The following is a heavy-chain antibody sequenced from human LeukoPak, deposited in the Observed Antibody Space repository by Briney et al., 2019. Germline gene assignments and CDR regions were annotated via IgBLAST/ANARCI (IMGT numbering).Heavy chain of an antibody. CDR1: GFTFNNSW. D-gene: IGHD4-17*01. V-gene: IGHV3-74*01. J-gene: IGHJ4*02. CDR2: IISDGTST. Sequence: GGSLRLSCTASGFTFNNSWMHWVRQAPGKGLLWVSRIISDGTSTSYADSVKGRFTISRDNAKNTLYLQMNSLRAEDTAVYYCARPLGPRNTVTTPAPFDYWGQGTLVTVSS. CDR3: ARPLGPRNTVTTPAPFDY.